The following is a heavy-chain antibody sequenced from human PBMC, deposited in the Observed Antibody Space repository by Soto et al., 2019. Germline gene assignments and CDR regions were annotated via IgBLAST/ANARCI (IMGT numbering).Heavy chain of an antibody. CDR1: GFTFDDYA. V-gene: IGHV3-9*01. Sequence: GGSLRLSCAASGFTFDDYAMHWVRQAPGKGLEWVSGISWNSGSIGYADSVKGRFTISRDNAKNSLYLQMNSLRAEDTALYYCAKDIFSDYIGGGDYFDYWGQGTLVTVSS. CDR3: AKDIFSDYIGGGDYFDY. CDR2: ISWNSGSI. D-gene: IGHD4-4*01. J-gene: IGHJ4*02.